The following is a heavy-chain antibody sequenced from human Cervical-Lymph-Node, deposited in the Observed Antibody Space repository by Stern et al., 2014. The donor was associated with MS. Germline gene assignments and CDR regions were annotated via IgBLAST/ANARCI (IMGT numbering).Heavy chain of an antibody. Sequence: QVQLVESGGGVVQPGTSLRLSCAVSGFTFSNYGMHWVRQAPGKGLEWVAGISYDADVKFYADSVKGRFTISRDTPKNTMYLQLNSLKVEDTAVYLCAKKSVGTTGTTTAFDYWGQGTLVTVSS. CDR3: AKKSVGTTGTTTAFDY. CDR2: ISYDADVK. J-gene: IGHJ4*02. V-gene: IGHV3-30*18. D-gene: IGHD1-1*01. CDR1: GFTFSNYG.